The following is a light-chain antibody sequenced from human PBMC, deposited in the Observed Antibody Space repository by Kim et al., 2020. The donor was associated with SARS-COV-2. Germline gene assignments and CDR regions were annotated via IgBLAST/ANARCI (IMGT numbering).Light chain of an antibody. CDR3: QQYDSSPRT. Sequence: EIVLTQSPGTLSLSPGERVTLSCRASQSVSRGYLAWYQQKPGQSPRLLIYDAASRATGIPDRFSGSGSGTDFTLTISRLEPEDFAVYYCQQYDSSPRTFGQGTKVDIK. J-gene: IGKJ1*01. CDR1: QSVSRGY. CDR2: DAA. V-gene: IGKV3-20*01.